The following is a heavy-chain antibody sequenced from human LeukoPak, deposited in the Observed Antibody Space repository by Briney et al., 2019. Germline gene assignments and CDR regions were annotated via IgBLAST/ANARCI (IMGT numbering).Heavy chain of an antibody. J-gene: IGHJ4*02. V-gene: IGHV4-31*03. CDR1: GGSISSGGYY. CDR3: ARVGSYGYRYYFDY. Sequence: PSETLSLTCTVSGGSISSGGYYWRWIRQHPGKGLEWIAYIYYSGSTYYNPSLKTRVTISLDTSKNLVPLKLTSVTAADSAVYYCARVGSYGYRYYFDYWGQGTLVTVSS. CDR2: IYYSGST. D-gene: IGHD5-18*01.